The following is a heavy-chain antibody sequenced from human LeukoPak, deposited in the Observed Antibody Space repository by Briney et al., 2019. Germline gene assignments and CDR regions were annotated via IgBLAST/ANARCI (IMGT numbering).Heavy chain of an antibody. CDR2: INPNSGGT. Sequence: VSVKVSCKASGYTFTGYYMHWVRQAPGQGLEWMGWINPNSGGTNYAQKFQGRVTMTRDTSISTAYMELSRLRSDDTAVYYCARGGRSSWGIGNYYYYYMDVWGKGTTVTVSS. CDR1: GYTFTGYY. J-gene: IGHJ6*03. V-gene: IGHV1-2*02. D-gene: IGHD6-13*01. CDR3: ARGGRSSWGIGNYYYYYMDV.